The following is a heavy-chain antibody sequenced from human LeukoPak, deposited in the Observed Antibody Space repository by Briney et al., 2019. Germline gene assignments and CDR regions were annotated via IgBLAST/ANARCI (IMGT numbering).Heavy chain of an antibody. V-gene: IGHV3-21*01. D-gene: IGHD4-17*01. Sequence: PGGSLRLSCAASGFTFSSYSMDWIRQAPGKGLEWVSSISSSTSYIYYADSVKGRFTISKDNAKNSLYLQMNSLRAEDTAVYYCARAGGSTVSHSDYWGQGTLVTVSS. J-gene: IGHJ4*02. CDR3: ARAGGSTVSHSDY. CDR1: GFTFSSYS. CDR2: ISSSTSYI.